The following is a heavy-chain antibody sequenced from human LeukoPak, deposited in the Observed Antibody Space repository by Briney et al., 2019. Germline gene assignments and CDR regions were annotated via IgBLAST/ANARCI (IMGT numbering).Heavy chain of an antibody. CDR1: GGSISSSSYY. J-gene: IGHJ2*01. V-gene: IGHV4-39*01. Sequence: SETLSLTCTVSGGSISSSSYYWGWIRQPPGKGLEWIGSIYYSGSTYYNPSLKSRVTISVDTSKNQFSLKLSSVTAADTAVYYCARRGAVAGTGYWYFDLWGRGTLVTVSS. CDR3: ARRGAVAGTGYWYFDL. CDR2: IYYSGST. D-gene: IGHD6-19*01.